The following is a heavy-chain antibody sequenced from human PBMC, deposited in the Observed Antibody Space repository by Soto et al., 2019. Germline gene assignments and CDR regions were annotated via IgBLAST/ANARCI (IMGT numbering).Heavy chain of an antibody. D-gene: IGHD2-2*01. Sequence: PGGSLRLSCAASGFTFSSYGMHWLRQAPGKGLEWVAVISHDGNKNKYADSVKGRFTISRDNSKNTFFLQMNSLRAEDTAVYYCAKDLVPAGDWWFDPWGLGTLVTVSS. CDR3: AKDLVPAGDWWFDP. V-gene: IGHV3-30*18. J-gene: IGHJ5*02. CDR1: GFTFSSYG. CDR2: ISHDGNKN.